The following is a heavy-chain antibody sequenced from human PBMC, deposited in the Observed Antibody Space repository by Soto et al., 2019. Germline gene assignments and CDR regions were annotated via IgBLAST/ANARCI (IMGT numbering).Heavy chain of an antibody. CDR1: GGSFSGYY. D-gene: IGHD5-18*01. Sequence: SETLSLTCAVYGGSFSGYYWSWIRQPPGKGLEWIGEINHSGSTNYNPSLKSRVTISVDTSKNQFSLKLSSVTAADTAVYYCASRRGYSYGAFRLDPWGQGTLVTVSS. V-gene: IGHV4-34*01. CDR3: ASRRGYSYGAFRLDP. J-gene: IGHJ5*02. CDR2: INHSGST.